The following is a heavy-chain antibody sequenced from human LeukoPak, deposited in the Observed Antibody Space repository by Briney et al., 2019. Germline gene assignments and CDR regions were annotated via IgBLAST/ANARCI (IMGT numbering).Heavy chain of an antibody. J-gene: IGHJ6*02. CDR2: IYSGGST. V-gene: IGHV3-53*04. CDR3: ATYYYDSSGYYSNYYYGMDV. Sequence: GGSLRLSCAASGFTVSSNNMSWVRQAPGKGLEWVSVIYSGGSTYYADSVKGRFTISRHNSKNTLYLQMNSLRAEDTAVYYCATYYYDSSGYYSNYYYGMDVWGQGTTVTVSS. D-gene: IGHD3-22*01. CDR1: GFTVSSNN.